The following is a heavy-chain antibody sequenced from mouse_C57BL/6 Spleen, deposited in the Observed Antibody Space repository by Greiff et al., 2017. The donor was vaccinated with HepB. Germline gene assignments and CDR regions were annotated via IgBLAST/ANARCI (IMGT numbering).Heavy chain of an antibody. J-gene: IGHJ3*01. D-gene: IGHD2-1*01. CDR1: GYTFTSYW. CDR2: INPSNGGT. Sequence: QVQLQQPGTELVKPGASVKLSCKASGYTFTSYWMHWVKQRPGQGLEWIGNINPSNGGTNYNEKFKSKATLTVDKSSSTAYMQLSSLTSEDSAVYDCARWGGNYVLAWFAYWGQGTLVTVSA. V-gene: IGHV1-53*01. CDR3: ARWGGNYVLAWFAY.